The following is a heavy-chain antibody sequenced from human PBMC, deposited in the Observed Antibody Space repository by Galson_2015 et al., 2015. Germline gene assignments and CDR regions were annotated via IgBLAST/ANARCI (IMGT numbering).Heavy chain of an antibody. D-gene: IGHD1-26*01. J-gene: IGHJ6*02. CDR3: ARAKSGIHYPYYNGLDV. Sequence: SVKVSCKASGYSFTDNYVHWVRQAPGQGLEWMGRINPNSGDTDYSQKFQGRITVTGDASTSTAYVETSSLRSDDTAVYYCARAKSGIHYPYYNGLDVWGQGTPVTVSS. CDR1: GYSFTDNY. V-gene: IGHV1-2*06. CDR2: INPNSGDT.